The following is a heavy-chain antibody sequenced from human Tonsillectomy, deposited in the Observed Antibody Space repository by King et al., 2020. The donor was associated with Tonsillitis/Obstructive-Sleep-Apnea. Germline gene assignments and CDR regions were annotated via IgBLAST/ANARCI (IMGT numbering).Heavy chain of an antibody. D-gene: IGHD6-19*01. J-gene: IGHJ4*02. Sequence: VQLVESGGGVVQPGRSLRLSCAASGFTFSSYAMHWVRQAPGKGLEWVAVISYDGSNKYYADSVKGRFTISRDNSKNTLYLQMNSLRAEDTAVYYCARGQGIAVAGTDFDYWGQGTLVTVSS. CDR1: GFTFSSYA. CDR3: ARGQGIAVAGTDFDY. V-gene: IGHV3-30*01. CDR2: ISYDGSNK.